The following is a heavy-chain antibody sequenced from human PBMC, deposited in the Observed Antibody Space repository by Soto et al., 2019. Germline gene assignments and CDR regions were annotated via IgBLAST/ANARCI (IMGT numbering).Heavy chain of an antibody. CDR2: FDPEDGET. CDR1: GYTLTELS. V-gene: IGHV1-24*01. Sequence: ASVKVSCKVSGYTLTELSMHWVRQAPGKGLEWMGGFDPEDGETIYAQKFQGRVTMTEDTSTDTAYMELSSLRSEVTAVYYCASAACSGGSCYLGYYPYYMDVWGKGTTVTVSS. CDR3: ASAACSGGSCYLGYYPYYMDV. D-gene: IGHD2-15*01. J-gene: IGHJ6*03.